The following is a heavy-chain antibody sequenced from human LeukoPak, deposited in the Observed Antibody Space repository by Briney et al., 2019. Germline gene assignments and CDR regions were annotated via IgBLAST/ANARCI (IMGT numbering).Heavy chain of an antibody. CDR2: ISGSGGST. CDR1: GFTFSSYA. V-gene: IGHV3-23*01. CDR3: AKEEKAAWSSFDY. Sequence: GGSLRLSCAASGFTFSSYAMSWVRQAPWKGLEWVSSISGSGGSTYYADSVKGRFTISRDNSKNTLYLRMNSLRAEGTALYYCAKEEKAAWSSFDYWGQGTLVTVSS. J-gene: IGHJ4*02.